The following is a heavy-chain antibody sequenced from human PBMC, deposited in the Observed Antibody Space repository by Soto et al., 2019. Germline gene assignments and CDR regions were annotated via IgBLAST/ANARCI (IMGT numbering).Heavy chain of an antibody. D-gene: IGHD5-12*01. J-gene: IGHJ4*02. Sequence: GGSLRLSCTASGFTFGDYAMSWFRQAPGKGLEWVGFIRSKAYGGTTEYAASVKGRFTISRDDSKSIAYLQMNSLKTEDTAVYYCTRGGLDPSGYDFRSDEYYFDYWGQGTLVTVSS. CDR1: GFTFGDYA. CDR2: IRSKAYGGTT. V-gene: IGHV3-49*03. CDR3: TRGGLDPSGYDFRSDEYYFDY.